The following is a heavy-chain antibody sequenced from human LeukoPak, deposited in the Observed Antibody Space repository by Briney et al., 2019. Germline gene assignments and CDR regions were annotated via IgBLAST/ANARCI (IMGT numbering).Heavy chain of an antibody. Sequence: SGPTLVKPTQTLTLTCSFSGFSLTTRGVGVAWIRQPPAKALEWLALIYWDDDKAYSPSLKHRLTITKDTSKNQVVLTMTNMDPVDTATYFCALRPKSGANWFDPWGQGSLVTVSS. CDR1: GFSLTTRGVG. J-gene: IGHJ5*02. V-gene: IGHV2-5*02. CDR3: ALRPKSGANWFDP. D-gene: IGHD1-26*01. CDR2: IYWDDDK.